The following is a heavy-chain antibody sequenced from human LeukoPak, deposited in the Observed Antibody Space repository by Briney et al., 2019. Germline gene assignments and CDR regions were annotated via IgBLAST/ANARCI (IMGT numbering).Heavy chain of an antibody. V-gene: IGHV3-21*01. CDR2: ISSSSLYI. D-gene: IGHD4-17*01. J-gene: IGHJ4*02. Sequence: PGGSLRLSCAASGFXFSSFSINWVRQAPGKGLEWVSSISSSSLYIYYADSVKGRFTISRDNAKNSLYLQMNSLGAEDTAVYYCARDLSRENGDYIGYWGQGTLVTVSS. CDR3: ARDLSRENGDYIGY. CDR1: GFXFSSFS.